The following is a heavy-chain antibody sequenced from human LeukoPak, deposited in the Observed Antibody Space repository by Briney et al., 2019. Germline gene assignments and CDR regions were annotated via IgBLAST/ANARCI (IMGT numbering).Heavy chain of an antibody. CDR2: IYYSGST. CDR3: ARPGYSSSPDDAFDI. D-gene: IGHD6-6*01. J-gene: IGHJ3*02. V-gene: IGHV4-39*01. CDR1: GGSISSSSYY. Sequence: SETLSLTCTVSGGSISSSSYYWGWIRQPPGKGLEWIGSIYYSGSTYYNPSLKSRVTISVDTSKNQFSLKLSSVTAVDTAVYYCARPGYSSSPDDAFDIWGQGTMVTVSS.